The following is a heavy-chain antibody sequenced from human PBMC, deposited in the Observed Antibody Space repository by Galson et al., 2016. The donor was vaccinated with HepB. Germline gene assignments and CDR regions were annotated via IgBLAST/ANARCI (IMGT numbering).Heavy chain of an antibody. J-gene: IGHJ1*01. CDR3: ARDKKRRYDILTSYPVSFEYFNH. Sequence: SLRLSCAASGFTFSDYYMSWIRQAPGRGPEWVSYISSGSSYTNYADSVKDRFTVSRDNAKNSLYLQMNSLRAEDTAVYYCARDKKRRYDILTSYPVSFEYFNHWGQGTLVTVSS. V-gene: IGHV3-11*06. D-gene: IGHD3-9*01. CDR2: ISSGSSYT. CDR1: GFTFSDYY.